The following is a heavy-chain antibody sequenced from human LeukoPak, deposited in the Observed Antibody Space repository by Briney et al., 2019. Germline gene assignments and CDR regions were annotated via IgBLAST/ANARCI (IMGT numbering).Heavy chain of an antibody. Sequence: SVKVSCKASGGTFSSYAISWVRQAPGQGLEWMGGIIPILGTANYAQKFQGRVTITADKSTSTAYMELSSLRSEDTAVYYCARGYSSPTGGSDYYYYMDVWGKGTTVTVSS. J-gene: IGHJ6*03. D-gene: IGHD6-13*01. CDR3: ARGYSSPTGGSDYYYYMDV. CDR1: GGTFSSYA. CDR2: IIPILGTA. V-gene: IGHV1-69*10.